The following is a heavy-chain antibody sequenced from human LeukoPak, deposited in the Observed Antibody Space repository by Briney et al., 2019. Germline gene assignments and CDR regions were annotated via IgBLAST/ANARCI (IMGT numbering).Heavy chain of an antibody. CDR2: INPNSGGT. Sequence: ASVKVSCKASGYTFTGYYMHWVRQAPGQGLEWMGWINPNSGGTNYAQKFQGWVTMTRDTSISTAYMELSRLRSDDTAVYYCAREFDGSGFALDYWGQGTLVTVSS. CDR1: GYTFTGYY. D-gene: IGHD6-19*01. V-gene: IGHV1-2*04. J-gene: IGHJ4*02. CDR3: AREFDGSGFALDY.